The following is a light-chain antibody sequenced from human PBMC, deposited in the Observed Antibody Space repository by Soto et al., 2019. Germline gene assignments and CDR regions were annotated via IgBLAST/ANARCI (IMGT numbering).Light chain of an antibody. CDR2: VAS. CDR1: QSISIY. J-gene: IGKJ5*01. V-gene: IGKV1-39*01. Sequence: DIQMTQSPSSLSASVGDRVTITCRASQSISIYLNWYQQKPGEAPKLLIYVASSLQSGVPSRFXXSGSGTXXXXXXXSLQPEDFATYYCQQSYITPLTFGQGTRLEIK. CDR3: QQSYITPLT.